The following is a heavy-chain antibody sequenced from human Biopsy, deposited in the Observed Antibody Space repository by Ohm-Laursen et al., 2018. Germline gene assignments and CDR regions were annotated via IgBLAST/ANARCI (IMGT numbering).Heavy chain of an antibody. Sequence: GSLRLSCAATGFHFSDYYMSWIRPAPGKALEWISYIASSGGSTYYVDSVKGRFTISRDNAEKSLYLQMNSLRAEDTAVYYCARDTPETYDYDNDDNSPFPRRYIDYWGQGTLVTVSS. CDR3: ARDTPETYDYDNDDNSPFPRRYIDY. V-gene: IGHV3-11*01. CDR1: GFHFSDYY. CDR2: IASSGGST. D-gene: IGHD3-22*01. J-gene: IGHJ4*02.